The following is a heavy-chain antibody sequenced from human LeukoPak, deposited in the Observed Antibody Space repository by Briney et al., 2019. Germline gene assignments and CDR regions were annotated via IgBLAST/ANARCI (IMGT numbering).Heavy chain of an antibody. Sequence: SETLSLTCTVSGDSITSYYCIWIRQPPGKGLEWIGDFYYNGRTKYNPSLESRVTVSVDTSKNHFSLSLSSVTAADTAVYYCARVLGGGLWFGESHDAFDIWGQGTMVTVSS. CDR3: ARVLGGGLWFGESHDAFDI. V-gene: IGHV4-59*01. J-gene: IGHJ3*02. D-gene: IGHD3-10*01. CDR2: FYYNGRT. CDR1: GDSITSYY.